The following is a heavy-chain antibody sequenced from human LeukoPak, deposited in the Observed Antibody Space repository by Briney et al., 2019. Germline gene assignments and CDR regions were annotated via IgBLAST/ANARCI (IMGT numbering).Heavy chain of an antibody. V-gene: IGHV3-11*04. CDR2: ISSSGNTI. J-gene: IGHJ4*02. CDR1: GFTFSDYY. D-gene: IGHD2-2*01. CDR3: ARDRPTYCSESSCSLNFDH. Sequence: KPGGSLRLSCAASGFTFSDYYMSWIRQAPGKGLEWVSDISSSGNTIYYADSVKGRFTISRDNAKNSLYLQMNSLRAEDTAVYYCARDRPTYCSESSCSLNFDHWGQGIRVTVSS.